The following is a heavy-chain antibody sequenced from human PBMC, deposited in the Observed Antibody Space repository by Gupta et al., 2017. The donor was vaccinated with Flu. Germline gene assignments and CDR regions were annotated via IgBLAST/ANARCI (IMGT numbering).Heavy chain of an antibody. D-gene: IGHD3-3*01. CDR1: TYG. V-gene: IGHV3-30*18. CDR2: ISHDGGNY. Sequence: TYGMHWVRQAPGQRLEWVAVISHDGGNYYHTDSVKGRFTISRDNSKNTLYLQMSSLRTEDTAVYYCAKDWRGNYTNYGMNVWGQGTTVTVSS. CDR3: AKDWRGNYTNYGMNV. J-gene: IGHJ6*02.